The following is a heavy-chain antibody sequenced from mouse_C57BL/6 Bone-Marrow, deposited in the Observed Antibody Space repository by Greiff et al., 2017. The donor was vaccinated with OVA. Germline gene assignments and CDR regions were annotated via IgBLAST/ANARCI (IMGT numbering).Heavy chain of an antibody. J-gene: IGHJ4*01. D-gene: IGHD2-1*01. V-gene: IGHV14-4*01. Sequence: VQLQQSGAELVRPGASVKLSCTASGFNIKDDYMHWVKQRPEQGLEWIGWIDPENVDTEYASKFQGKATITADTSSNTAYLQLSSLTSEDTAVYYCTSNYRVYYYAMDYWGQGTSVTVSS. CDR3: TSNYRVYYYAMDY. CDR2: IDPENVDT. CDR1: GFNIKDDY.